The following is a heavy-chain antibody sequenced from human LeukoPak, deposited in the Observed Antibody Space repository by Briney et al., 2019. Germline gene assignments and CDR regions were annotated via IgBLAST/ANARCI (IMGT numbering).Heavy chain of an antibody. Sequence: GGSLRLSCAASGFTFSSYGMHWVRQAPGKGLEWVAFIRYDGSNKYYADSVKGRFTISRDNSKNTLYLQMNSLRAEDTAVYYCARDLSVAENWFDPWGQGTLVTVSS. V-gene: IGHV3-30*02. CDR1: GFTFSSYG. CDR2: IRYDGSNK. J-gene: IGHJ5*02. CDR3: ARDLSVAENWFDP.